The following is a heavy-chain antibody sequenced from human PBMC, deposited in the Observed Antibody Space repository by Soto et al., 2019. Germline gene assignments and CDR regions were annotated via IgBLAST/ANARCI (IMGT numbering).Heavy chain of an antibody. J-gene: IGHJ4*02. CDR3: ARVIAVAGTPWYFDY. D-gene: IGHD6-19*01. Sequence: QVQLVQSGAEVKKPGSSVKVSCKASGGTFSSYTISWVRQAPGQGLEWMGRIIPILGIANYAQKFQGRVTITADKSTSTAYMVLSSLRSEDTAVYYCARVIAVAGTPWYFDYWGQGTLVTVSS. CDR1: GGTFSSYT. CDR2: IIPILGIA. V-gene: IGHV1-69*02.